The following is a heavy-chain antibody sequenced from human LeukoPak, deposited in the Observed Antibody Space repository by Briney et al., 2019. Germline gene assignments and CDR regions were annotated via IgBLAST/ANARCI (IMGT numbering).Heavy chain of an antibody. CDR3: ATGGRYYDILTGYYPYYFDY. CDR2: IYHSGST. CDR1: GGSISSGGYS. Sequence: SETLALTCAVSGGSISSGGYSWSWIRQPPGKGLELIGYIYHSGSTYYSPSLKSRVTISVDRSKTQFSLKLTSVTAADTGVYYCATGGRYYDILTGYYPYYFDYWGQGTLVTVSS. J-gene: IGHJ4*02. D-gene: IGHD3-9*01. V-gene: IGHV4-30-2*01.